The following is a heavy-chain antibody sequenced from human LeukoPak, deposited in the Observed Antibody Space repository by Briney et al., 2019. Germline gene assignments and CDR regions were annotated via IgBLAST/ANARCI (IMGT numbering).Heavy chain of an antibody. Sequence: SETLSPTCTVSGGSISSYYWGWIRQPPGKGLEWIGYIYYSGSTNYNPSLKSRVTISVDTSKNQFSLKLSSVTAADTAVYYCARETSQKGAHYMDVWGKGTTVTISS. V-gene: IGHV4-59*01. CDR1: GGSISSYY. CDR2: IYYSGST. CDR3: ARETSQKGAHYMDV. D-gene: IGHD3-16*01. J-gene: IGHJ6*03.